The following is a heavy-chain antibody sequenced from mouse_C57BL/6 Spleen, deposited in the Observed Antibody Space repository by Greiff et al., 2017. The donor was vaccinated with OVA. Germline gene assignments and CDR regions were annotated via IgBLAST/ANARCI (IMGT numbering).Heavy chain of an antibody. CDR3: ARDSNYSFAY. Sequence: VQLPQPGAELVKPGASVKLSCQASGYTFTSYWLHWVKQRPGQGLEWIGMIHPNSGSTNYNEKFKSKATLTVDKSSSTAYMQLSSLTSEDSAVYYCARDSNYSFAYWGQGTLVTVSA. V-gene: IGHV1-64*01. D-gene: IGHD2-5*01. CDR1: GYTFTSYW. J-gene: IGHJ3*01. CDR2: IHPNSGST.